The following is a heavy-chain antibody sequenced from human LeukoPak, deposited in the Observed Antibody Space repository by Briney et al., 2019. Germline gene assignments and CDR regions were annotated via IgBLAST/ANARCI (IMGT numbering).Heavy chain of an antibody. V-gene: IGHV3-7*01. Sequence: PGGSLSLSCTASGFTFGGYWMTWVRQAPGKGLEWVATIKQDGHDKYYVDSVKGRFTISRDNAKNALYLQMDSLRVEDTAVYYCAADLEFNFIDPWGQGTLVTVSS. CDR1: GFTFGGYW. CDR3: AADLEFNFIDP. J-gene: IGHJ5*02. CDR2: IKQDGHDK. D-gene: IGHD1-1*01.